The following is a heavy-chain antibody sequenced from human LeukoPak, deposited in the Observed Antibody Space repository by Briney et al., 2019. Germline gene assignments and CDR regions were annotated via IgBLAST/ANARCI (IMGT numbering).Heavy chain of an antibody. CDR3: ARVAGTTPY. D-gene: IGHD1-1*01. CDR2: ISGSGSTI. V-gene: IGHV3-23*01. J-gene: IGHJ4*02. Sequence: PGGSLRLSCAASGFTFSSYAMSWVRQAPGKGLEWVSAISGSGSTIYYADSVKGRFTISRDNAKNSLYLQMNSLRAEDTAVYYCARVAGTTPYWGQGTLVTVSS. CDR1: GFTFSSYA.